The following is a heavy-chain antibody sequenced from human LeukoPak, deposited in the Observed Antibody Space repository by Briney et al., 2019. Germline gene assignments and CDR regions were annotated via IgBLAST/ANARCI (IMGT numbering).Heavy chain of an antibody. Sequence: SGGSLRLSCAASHFVFSDHYMSWVRQAPGEGLEWVAYISSGGDSIVYADSVRGRFAISRDNAKNSLYLQINSLRVEGTAVYYCVREMDGEYASGTLFDLWGQGNMVTVSS. CDR2: ISSGGDSI. CDR3: VREMDGEYASGTLFDL. V-gene: IGHV3-11*01. J-gene: IGHJ4*02. D-gene: IGHD3-10*01. CDR1: HFVFSDHY.